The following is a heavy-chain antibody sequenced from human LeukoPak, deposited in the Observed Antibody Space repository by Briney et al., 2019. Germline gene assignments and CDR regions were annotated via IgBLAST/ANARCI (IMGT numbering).Heavy chain of an antibody. J-gene: IGHJ4*02. CDR1: GGSISSSSYY. V-gene: IGHV4-39*01. CDR2: IYYSGST. CDR3: ASQRTTMVRGAFSSPHNDY. D-gene: IGHD3-10*01. Sequence: SETLSLTCTVSGGSISSSSYYWGWIRQPPGKGLEWLGSIYYSGSTYYNPSLKSRVTISVDTSKNQFSLKLSSVTAADTAVYCCASQRTTMVRGAFSSPHNDYWGQGTLVTVSS.